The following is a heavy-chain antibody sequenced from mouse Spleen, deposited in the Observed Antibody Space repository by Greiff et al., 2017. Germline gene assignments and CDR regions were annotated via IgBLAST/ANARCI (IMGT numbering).Heavy chain of an antibody. CDR3: ARKEGYPFAY. Sequence: QVQLQQPGAELVMPGASVKLSCKASGYTFTSYWMHWVKQRPGQGLEWIGEIDPSDSYTNYNQKFKGKATLTVDKSSSTAYMQLSSLTSEDSAVYYCARKEGYPFAYWGQGTLVTVSA. V-gene: IGHV1-69*01. D-gene: IGHD2-2*01. J-gene: IGHJ3*01. CDR1: GYTFTSYW. CDR2: IDPSDSYT.